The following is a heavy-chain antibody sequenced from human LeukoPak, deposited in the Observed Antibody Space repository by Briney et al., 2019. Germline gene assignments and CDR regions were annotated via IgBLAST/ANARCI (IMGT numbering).Heavy chain of an antibody. Sequence: SETLSLTCAVYGGSFSGYYWSWIRQPPGKGLEWIGEINHSGSTNYNPSLKSRVTILVDTSKNQFSLKLSSVTAADTAVYYCSSTINYYYYYMDVWGKGTTVTVSS. CDR2: INHSGST. V-gene: IGHV4-34*01. D-gene: IGHD5-24*01. CDR1: GGSFSGYY. J-gene: IGHJ6*03. CDR3: SSTINYYYYYMDV.